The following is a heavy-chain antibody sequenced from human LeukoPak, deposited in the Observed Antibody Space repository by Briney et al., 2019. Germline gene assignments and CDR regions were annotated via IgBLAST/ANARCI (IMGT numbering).Heavy chain of an antibody. Sequence: GSLRLSCAASGFTVSSNYMSWIRQPPGKGLEWIGYIYYSGSTNYNPSLKSRVTISVDTSKNQFSLKLSSVTAADTAVYYCARVGWQVAAAGTSPEWFDPWGQGTLVTVSS. D-gene: IGHD6-13*01. CDR3: ARVGWQVAAAGTSPEWFDP. CDR2: IYYSGST. J-gene: IGHJ5*02. V-gene: IGHV4-59*02. CDR1: GFTVSSNY.